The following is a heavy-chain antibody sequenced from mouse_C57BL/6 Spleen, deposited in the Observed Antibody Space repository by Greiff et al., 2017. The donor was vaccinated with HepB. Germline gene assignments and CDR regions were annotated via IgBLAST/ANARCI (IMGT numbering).Heavy chain of an antibody. CDR2: IYPRSGNT. V-gene: IGHV1-81*01. CDR1: GYTFTSYG. CDR3: ARSRGNGYDVDY. J-gene: IGHJ2*01. Sequence: QVQLKESGAELARPGASVKLSCKASGYTFTSYGISWVKQRTGQGLEWIGEIYPRSGNTYYNEKFKGKATLTADKSSSTAYMELRSLTSEDSAVYFCARSRGNGYDVDYWGQGTTLTVSS. D-gene: IGHD2-2*01.